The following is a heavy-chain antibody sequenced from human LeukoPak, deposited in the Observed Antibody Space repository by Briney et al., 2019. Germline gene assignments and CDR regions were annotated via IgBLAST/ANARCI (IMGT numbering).Heavy chain of an antibody. J-gene: IGHJ4*02. D-gene: IGHD3-10*01. CDR3: VKDLESSFAMVRGVLDY. Sequence: GGSLSLSCSASGFTFSSYAMHWVRQAPGKGLEYVSAISSNGGSTYYADSVKGRFTISRDNSKNTLYLQMSSLRAEDTAVYYCVKDLESSFAMVRGVLDYWGQGTLVTVSS. CDR1: GFTFSSYA. V-gene: IGHV3-64D*09. CDR2: ISSNGGST.